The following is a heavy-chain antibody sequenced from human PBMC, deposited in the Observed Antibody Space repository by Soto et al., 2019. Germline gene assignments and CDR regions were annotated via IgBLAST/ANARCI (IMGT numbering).Heavy chain of an antibody. V-gene: IGHV4-59*01. CDR2: IYYSGST. D-gene: IGHD3-22*01. CDR3: ARVKDDDSSGYYPTHFDY. Sequence: SETLSLTCTVSGGSISSYYWSWIRQPPGKGLEWIGYIYYSGSTNYNPSLKSRVTISVDTSKNQFSLKLSSVTAADTAVYYCARVKDDDSSGYYPTHFDYWGQGPLVTVS. J-gene: IGHJ4*02. CDR1: GGSISSYY.